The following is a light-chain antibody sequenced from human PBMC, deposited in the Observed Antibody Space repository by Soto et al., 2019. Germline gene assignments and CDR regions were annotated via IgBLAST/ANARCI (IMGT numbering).Light chain of an antibody. Sequence: DIRMTQSPSTVSATVGDRVTITCRASQNINSWLAWYQQKPGKAPNLLIYKASSLETGVPSRFSGSGSGTEFTLTISSLQSEDFAVYYCQQYNNWPLWTFAQGTKVDIK. V-gene: IGKV1-5*03. CDR1: QNINSW. CDR3: QQYNNWPLWT. CDR2: KAS. J-gene: IGKJ1*01.